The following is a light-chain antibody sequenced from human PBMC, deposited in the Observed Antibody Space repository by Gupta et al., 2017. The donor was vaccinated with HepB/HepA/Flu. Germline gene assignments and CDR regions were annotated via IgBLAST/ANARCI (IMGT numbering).Light chain of an antibody. Sequence: QSVVTQPPSVSGAPCQRVTISCTGSSSNIGAGYDVHWYQQVPGTAPKLIIYADRNRPSGVPDRFSGSKSDTSASLAITGLQAEDEADYYCLSYDRSLSGSIVFGGGTKLTVL. CDR2: ADR. CDR1: SSNIGAGYD. CDR3: LSYDRSLSGSIV. J-gene: IGLJ2*01. V-gene: IGLV1-40*01.